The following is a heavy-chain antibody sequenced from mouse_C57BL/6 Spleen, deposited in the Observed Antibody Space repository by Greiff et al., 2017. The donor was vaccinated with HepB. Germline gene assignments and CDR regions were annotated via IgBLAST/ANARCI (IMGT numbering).Heavy chain of an antibody. CDR1: GFTFSSYA. V-gene: IGHV5-4*03. J-gene: IGHJ2*01. CDR2: ISDGGSYT. CDR3: VRGTYGSLYFDY. D-gene: IGHD1-1*01. Sequence: EVNLVESGGGLVKPGGSLKLSCAASGFTFSSYAMSWVRQTPEKRLEWVATISDGGSYTYYPDNVKGRFTISRDNAKNNLYLQMSHLKSEDTAMYYCVRGTYGSLYFDYWGQGTTLTVSS.